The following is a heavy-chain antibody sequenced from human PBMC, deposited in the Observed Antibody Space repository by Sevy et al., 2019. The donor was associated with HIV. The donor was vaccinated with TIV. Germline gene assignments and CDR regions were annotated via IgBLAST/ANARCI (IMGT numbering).Heavy chain of an antibody. CDR2: IIPIFGTA. D-gene: IGHD3-22*01. Sequence: ASVKVSCKASGGTFSSYAISWVRQAPGQGLEWMGGIIPIFGTANYAQKFQGRVTITADKSTSTAYMELSSLRSEDTAVDYCARARSSSGMVDAYYFQHWGQGTLVTVSS. J-gene: IGHJ1*01. V-gene: IGHV1-69*06. CDR1: GGTFSSYA. CDR3: ARARSSSGMVDAYYFQH.